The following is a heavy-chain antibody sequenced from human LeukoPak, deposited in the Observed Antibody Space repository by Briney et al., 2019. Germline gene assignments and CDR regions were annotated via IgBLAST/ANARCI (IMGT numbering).Heavy chain of an antibody. J-gene: IGHJ3*02. Sequence: PGGSLRLSCAASGFTFSSYGMHWVRQAPGKGLEWVAFIHYDGSNKYYADSVKGRFTISRDNSKNTLYLQMNSLRAEDTAVYYCAKDKSMIAEGDAFDIWGQGTMVTVSS. CDR2: IHYDGSNK. CDR1: GFTFSSYG. CDR3: AKDKSMIAEGDAFDI. V-gene: IGHV3-30*02. D-gene: IGHD3-22*01.